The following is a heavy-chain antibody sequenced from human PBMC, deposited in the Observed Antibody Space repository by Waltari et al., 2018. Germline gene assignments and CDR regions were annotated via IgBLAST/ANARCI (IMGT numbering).Heavy chain of an antibody. CDR2: IWYDGSGA. Sequence: QVQLVESGGGVVQSGRSLRLSCAASGFTFSPSGMHWVRPAPGKGLEWVAVIWYDGSGAYYADSVKGRFTISRDNSKNTLYLQTNTLRPEDTAVYYCAKDGGSEGPYHMDIWGKGTTVTVSS. J-gene: IGHJ6*03. D-gene: IGHD3-16*01. V-gene: IGHV3-30*18. CDR3: AKDGGSEGPYHMDI. CDR1: GFTFSPSG.